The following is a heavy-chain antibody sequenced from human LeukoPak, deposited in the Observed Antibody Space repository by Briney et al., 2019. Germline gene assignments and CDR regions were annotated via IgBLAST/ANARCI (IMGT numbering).Heavy chain of an antibody. V-gene: IGHV1-69*04. CDR1: GGTFSSYA. CDR2: IIPILGIP. CDR3: AGSGSYYKPQYFNAMDV. Sequence: GASVKVSCKASGGTFSSYAINWVRQAPGQGLEWMARIIPILGIPNYAQKFQGRVTVTADKSTSTAYMELSSLSPEDTAVYYCAGSGSYYKPQYFNAMDVWGLGTTVTVSS. D-gene: IGHD3-10*01. J-gene: IGHJ6*02.